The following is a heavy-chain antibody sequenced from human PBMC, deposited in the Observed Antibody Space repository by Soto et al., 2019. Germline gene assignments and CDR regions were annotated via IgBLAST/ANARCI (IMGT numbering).Heavy chain of an antibody. D-gene: IGHD2-2*02. CDR3: ARVYRDGPLYY. V-gene: IGHV4-30-2*01. Sequence: SGTLSLTCAVSGGSLSRYGYSWSWIWQTPGKGLVGIGFIYHSGSTYYNPSLKSRDTISVDRHKNQFSVKVSSLTAGGTVVYYWARVYRDGPLYYWGQGILVTVSS. J-gene: IGHJ4*02. CDR2: IYHSGST. CDR1: GGSLSRYGYS.